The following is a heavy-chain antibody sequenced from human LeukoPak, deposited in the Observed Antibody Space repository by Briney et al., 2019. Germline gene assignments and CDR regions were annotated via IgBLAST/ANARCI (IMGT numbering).Heavy chain of an antibody. CDR3: AKDTKLTSGFIYYYYNSMDV. CDR2: ISGSGGST. CDR1: EFTFSSFA. J-gene: IGHJ6*02. D-gene: IGHD3-22*01. Sequence: GGSLRLSCAASEFTFSSFAMNWVRQAPGKGLDWVSGISGSGGSTYYADSVKGRFTISRDNSKNTLYLQINSLRAEDTAVYYCAKDTKLTSGFIYYYYNSMDVWGQGTTVTVSS. V-gene: IGHV3-23*01.